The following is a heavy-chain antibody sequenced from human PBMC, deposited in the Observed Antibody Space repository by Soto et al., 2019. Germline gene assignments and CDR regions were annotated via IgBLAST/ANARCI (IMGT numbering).Heavy chain of an antibody. V-gene: IGHV1-69*01. CDR2: VIPILGQA. Sequence: QLVQSGAEVKKPGSSVKISCKASGGTFSSYVISWLRQAPGQGLEWMGGVIPILGQAYYAPNLQGRVTITADDSTRTAYMELSRLTSADTAVYFSARVGGVGAPPGTDFWGQGTLVTVSS. CDR1: GGTFSSYV. D-gene: IGHD1-26*01. J-gene: IGHJ4*02. CDR3: ARVGGVGAPPGTDF.